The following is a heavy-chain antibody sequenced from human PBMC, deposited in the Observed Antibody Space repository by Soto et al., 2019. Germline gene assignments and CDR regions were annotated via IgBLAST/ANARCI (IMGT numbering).Heavy chain of an antibody. CDR3: ARGRVKTCSSTSCYENWFDP. D-gene: IGHD2-2*01. Sequence: QVQLQQWGAGLLKPSETLSLTCAVYGGSFSGYYWSWIRQPPGKGLEWIGEINHSGSTNYNPSLKSRVTISVDTSKNQFSLKLSSVTAADTAVYYCARGRVKTCSSTSCYENWFDPWGQGTLLTVSS. CDR2: INHSGST. CDR1: GGSFSGYY. V-gene: IGHV4-34*01. J-gene: IGHJ5*02.